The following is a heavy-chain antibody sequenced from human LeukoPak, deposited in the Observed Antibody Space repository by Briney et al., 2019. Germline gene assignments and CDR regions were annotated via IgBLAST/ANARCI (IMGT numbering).Heavy chain of an antibody. CDR3: ARGKGDFWSGYYSYYFDY. J-gene: IGHJ4*02. CDR2: MNPNSGNT. V-gene: IGHV1-8*01. Sequence: ASVKVSCKASGYTFTSYDINWVRQATGQGLEWMGWMNPNSGNTGYAQKFQGRVTMTRNASISTAYMELSSLRSEDTAVYYCARGKGDFWSGYYSYYFDYWGQGTLVTVSS. D-gene: IGHD3-3*01. CDR1: GYTFTSYD.